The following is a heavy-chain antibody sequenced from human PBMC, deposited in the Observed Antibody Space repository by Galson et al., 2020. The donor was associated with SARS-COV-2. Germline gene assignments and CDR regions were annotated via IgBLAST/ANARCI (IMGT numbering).Heavy chain of an antibody. CDR2: ISYDGSNK. CDR1: GFTFSSYA. J-gene: IGHJ4*02. V-gene: IGHV3-30*04. D-gene: IGHD3-3*01. Sequence: GGSLRLSCAASGFTFSSYAMHWVRQAPGKGLEWVAVISYDGSNKYYADSVKGRFTISRDNSKNTLYLQMNSLRAEDTAVYYCARVRSGYYRADFDYWGQGTLVTVSS. CDR3: ARVRSGYYRADFDY.